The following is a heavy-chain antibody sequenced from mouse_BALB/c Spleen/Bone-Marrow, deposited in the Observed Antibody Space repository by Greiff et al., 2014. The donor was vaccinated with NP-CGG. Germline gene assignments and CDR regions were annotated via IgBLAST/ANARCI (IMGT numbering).Heavy chain of an antibody. Sequence: VQLQQSGAELVRPGVSVKISCKGSGYTFTDYAMHWVKQSHAKSLEWIGVISTYYGDASYNQKFKGKATMTVDKSSSTAYMELARLTFEDSDIYYCARDAMDYWGQGTSVTVSS. CDR1: GYTFTDYA. CDR3: ARDAMDY. CDR2: ISTYYGDA. V-gene: IGHV1S137*01. J-gene: IGHJ4*01.